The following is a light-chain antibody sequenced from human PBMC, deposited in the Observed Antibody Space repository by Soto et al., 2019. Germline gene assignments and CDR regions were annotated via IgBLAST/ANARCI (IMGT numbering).Light chain of an antibody. J-gene: IGKJ4*01. CDR3: QELNSYPLT. CDR1: QGIGTY. Sequence: DIQLTQSPSFLSASVGDRVTIPCRASQGIGTYLAWYQQKPGSAPKLLIYAASTLQSGVPSRFSGSGSGTDFTLTISSLQPEDSATYYCQELNSYPLTFGGGAKVEVK. V-gene: IGKV1-9*01. CDR2: AAS.